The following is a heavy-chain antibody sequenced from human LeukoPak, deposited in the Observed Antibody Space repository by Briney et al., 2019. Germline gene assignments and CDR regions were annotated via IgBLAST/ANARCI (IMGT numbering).Heavy chain of an antibody. Sequence: SETLSLTCTVSGGSISSSSYYWGWIRQPPGKELEWIGNIYDSGTIYYNPSLKSRVTISVDTSKNQLSLKLSSVTAADTAVYYCATDSVGDTTAFDYWGQGALVTVSS. CDR3: ATDSVGDTTAFDY. V-gene: IGHV4-39*01. D-gene: IGHD1-26*01. CDR1: GGSISSSSYY. CDR2: IYDSGTI. J-gene: IGHJ4*02.